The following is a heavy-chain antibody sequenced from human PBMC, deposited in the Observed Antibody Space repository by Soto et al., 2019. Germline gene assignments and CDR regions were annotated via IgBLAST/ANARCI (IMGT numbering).Heavy chain of an antibody. D-gene: IGHD3-9*01. CDR1: GGTFSSYA. V-gene: IGHV1-69*01. J-gene: IGHJ6*02. CDR2: IIPIFGTA. Sequence: QVQLVQSGAEVKKPGSSVKVSCKASGGTFSSYAISWVRQAPGQGLEWMGGIIPIFGTANYAQKFQGRVTITADESTSTAYMELSSLRSEDTAVYYCARTTGDYDILTGCHQRPYYYYGMDVWGQGTTVTVSS. CDR3: ARTTGDYDILTGCHQRPYYYYGMDV.